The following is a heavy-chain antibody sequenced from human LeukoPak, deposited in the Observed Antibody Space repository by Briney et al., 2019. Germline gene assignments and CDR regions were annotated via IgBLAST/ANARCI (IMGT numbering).Heavy chain of an antibody. D-gene: IGHD2-2*01. Sequence: ASVKVSCKASGYTFTSYGISWVRQAPGQGLEWMGWISAYNGNTNYAQKLQGRVTMTTDTSTSTAYMELRSLRSDDTAVYYCARDRYPGIVVVPAAGDYWGQGTLVTVSS. J-gene: IGHJ4*02. CDR2: ISAYNGNT. CDR3: ARDRYPGIVVVPAAGDY. CDR1: GYTFTSYG. V-gene: IGHV1-18*01.